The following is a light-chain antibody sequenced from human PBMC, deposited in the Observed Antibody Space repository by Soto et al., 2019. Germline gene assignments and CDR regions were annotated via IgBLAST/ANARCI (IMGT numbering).Light chain of an antibody. J-gene: IGKJ2*01. CDR3: QQYESLPYT. CDR2: DTS. V-gene: IGKV1-33*01. CDR1: QVIPAY. Sequence: DIQLTQSLSSLSASVGDRVTITCRASQVIPAYLNWYQQKPGKAPKLVIYDTSNLEIGVPSRFGGGGSGTDFTFTITGLQPEDYATYYCQQYESLPYTFGQGTKL.